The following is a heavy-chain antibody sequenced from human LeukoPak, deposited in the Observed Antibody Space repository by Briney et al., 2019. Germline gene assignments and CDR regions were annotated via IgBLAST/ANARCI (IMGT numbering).Heavy chain of an antibody. CDR1: GFTVSSNY. CDR2: IYSCGST. J-gene: IGHJ3*02. Sequence: GGSLRLSRAASGFTVSSNYMSWVRQAPGKGLEWVSVIYSCGSTYYADSVKGRFTISRDSSNNPLYLQMNSLRAEDTAVYYCARELITFGGVIVNGAFDIWGQGTMVTVSS. V-gene: IGHV3-53*01. CDR3: ARELITFGGVIVNGAFDI. D-gene: IGHD3-16*02.